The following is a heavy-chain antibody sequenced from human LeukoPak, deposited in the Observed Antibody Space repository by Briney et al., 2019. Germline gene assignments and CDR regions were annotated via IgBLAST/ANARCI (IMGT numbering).Heavy chain of an antibody. J-gene: IGHJ3*02. V-gene: IGHV3-74*03. CDR1: GFTFSDYW. D-gene: IGHD5-12*01. Sequence: GGSLRLSWAASGFTFSDYWMHWVRQPPGKGLVWVSRIKTDGSSTTYADSVKGRFTISRDNAKNTLYLQMNSLRAEDTAVYYCTRGTGYDVFDIWGQGTMVTVSS. CDR3: TRGTGYDVFDI. CDR2: IKTDGSST.